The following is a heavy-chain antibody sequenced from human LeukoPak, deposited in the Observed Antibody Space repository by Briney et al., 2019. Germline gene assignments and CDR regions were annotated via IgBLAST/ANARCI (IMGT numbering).Heavy chain of an antibody. J-gene: IGHJ4*02. CDR3: AKDLVVVPAAMDY. Sequence: GGSLRLSCAASGFTFSSYWMSWVRQAPGKGLEWVANIKQDGSEKYYVDSVKGRFTISRDNAKNSLYLQMNSLRAEDTAVYYCAKDLVVVPAAMDYWGQGTLVTVSS. CDR1: GFTFSSYW. D-gene: IGHD2-2*01. V-gene: IGHV3-7*03. CDR2: IKQDGSEK.